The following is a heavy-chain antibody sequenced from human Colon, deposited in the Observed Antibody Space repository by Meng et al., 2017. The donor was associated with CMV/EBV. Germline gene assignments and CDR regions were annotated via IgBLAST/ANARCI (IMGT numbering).Heavy chain of an antibody. V-gene: IGHV4-38-2*02. D-gene: IGHD4-17*01. J-gene: IGHJ3*02. Sequence: GSLRLSCTVSGYPITSGFYWGWIRQPPGKGLEWIANIYHNGSPFFSPSLKSRLTISLDTSKNQVSLRLSSVTAADTAVYYCAGPVNDYGDNDGAFNIWGQGTAVTVSS. CDR1: GYPITSGFY. CDR3: AGPVNDYGDNDGAFNI. CDR2: IYHNGSP.